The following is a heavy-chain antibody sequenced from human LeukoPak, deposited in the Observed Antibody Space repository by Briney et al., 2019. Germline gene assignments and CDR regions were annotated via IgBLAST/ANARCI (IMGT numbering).Heavy chain of an antibody. CDR1: GFTFGSYG. D-gene: IGHD6-19*01. J-gene: IGHJ6*03. CDR3: AKELTRIAVAGTGYMDV. CDR2: IRYDGSNK. V-gene: IGHV3-30*02. Sequence: GGSLRLSCAASGFTFGSYGMHWVRQAPGKGLEWVAFIRYDGSNKYYADSVKGRFTISRDNSKNTLYLQMNSLRAEDTAVYYCAKELTRIAVAGTGYMDVWGKGTTVTVSS.